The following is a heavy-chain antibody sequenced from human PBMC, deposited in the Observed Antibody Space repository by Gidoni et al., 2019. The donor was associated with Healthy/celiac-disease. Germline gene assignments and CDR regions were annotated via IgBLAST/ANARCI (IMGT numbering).Heavy chain of an antibody. CDR1: GFTCSNYA. D-gene: IGHD6-19*01. V-gene: IGHV3-30-3*01. CDR3: ARRGEGEQWLVDYYYYGMDV. Sequence: QVQLVESGGGVVQPGRSLRLSWAATGFTCSNYAMHWVRQAQGKGLEWLAVISYDGSNKYYADSVKGRFTISRDNSKNTLYLQMNSLRAEDTAVYYCARRGEGEQWLVDYYYYGMDVWGQGTTVTVSS. J-gene: IGHJ6*02. CDR2: ISYDGSNK.